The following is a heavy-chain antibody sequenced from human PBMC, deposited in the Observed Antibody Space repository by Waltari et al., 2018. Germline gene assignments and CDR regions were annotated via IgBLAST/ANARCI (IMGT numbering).Heavy chain of an antibody. CDR3: ARDRGRGLYLDS. Sequence: QLQLQESGPGLVKPSGTLSLTCAVPGASMSCTDCWSWVRQSPGKGLEWMGQVRGDWTTNYSPSFASRLTISLDTYNNQFSLKVTSATAADTAVYYCARDRGRGLYLDSWGPGILVTVSP. V-gene: IGHV4-4*02. CDR2: VRGDWTT. CDR1: GASMSCTDC. J-gene: IGHJ4*02. D-gene: IGHD5-12*01.